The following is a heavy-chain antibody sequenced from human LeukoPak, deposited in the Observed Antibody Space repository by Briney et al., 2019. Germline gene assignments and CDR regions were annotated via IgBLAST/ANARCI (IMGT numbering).Heavy chain of an antibody. CDR1: GGSVSSGGFS. CDR2: IDYSGST. J-gene: IGHJ4*02. D-gene: IGHD3-16*02. V-gene: IGHV4-61*08. Sequence: PSETLSLTCTVSGGSVSSGGFSWNWIRQPPGKGLEWIGFIDYSGSTYYNPSLKSRVTVSADTSKNQFSLKLTSVTAADTAVYYCARRCYHANCDYWGQGSLVTVSS. CDR3: ARRCYHANCDY.